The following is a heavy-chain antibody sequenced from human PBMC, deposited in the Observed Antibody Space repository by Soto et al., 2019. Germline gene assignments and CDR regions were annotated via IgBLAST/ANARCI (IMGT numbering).Heavy chain of an antibody. J-gene: IGHJ5*01. CDR3: ASGLVEYSSSWFDS. D-gene: IGHD6-13*01. CDR2: INSDGSST. V-gene: IGHV3-74*01. Sequence: GGSLRLSCAASGFTFTGYWMHWVRQAPGKGLVWVSRINSDGSSTNYADSVKGRFTISRDNAKNMVYLQMNSLRAEDTAVYYCASGLVEYSSSWFDSWGQGTPVTVSS. CDR1: GFTFTGYW.